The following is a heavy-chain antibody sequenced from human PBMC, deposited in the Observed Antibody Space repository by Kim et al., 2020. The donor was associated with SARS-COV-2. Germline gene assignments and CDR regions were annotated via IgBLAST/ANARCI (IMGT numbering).Heavy chain of an antibody. D-gene: IGHD3-10*02. CDR3: ARARLLCSFFDY. V-gene: IGHV4-31*02. J-gene: IGHJ4*02. Sequence: YYNPSLKSRVTISVDTSKNQFSLKLSSVTAADTAVYYCARARLLCSFFDYWGQGTLVTVSS.